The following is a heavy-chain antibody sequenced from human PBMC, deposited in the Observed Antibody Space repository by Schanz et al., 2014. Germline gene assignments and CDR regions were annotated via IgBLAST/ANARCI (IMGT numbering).Heavy chain of an antibody. CDR2: INGYNGHT. CDR1: GYTFTDYG. CDR3: ARGGSTEDVFDI. J-gene: IGHJ3*02. V-gene: IGHV1-18*01. D-gene: IGHD1-1*01. Sequence: QVQLVQSGGEMKKPGASVKVSCKASGYTFTDYGLSWVRQAPGQGLEWLGCINGYNGHTLYAQKFQGRVTMTTDTSTSASYMELSSLRSDDAAVYYCARGGSTEDVFDIWGQGTMLTVSS.